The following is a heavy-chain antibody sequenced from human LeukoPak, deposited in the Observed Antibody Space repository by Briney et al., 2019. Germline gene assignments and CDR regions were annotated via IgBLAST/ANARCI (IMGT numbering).Heavy chain of an antibody. V-gene: IGHV4-34*01. CDR3: ARGSSGYYYVVSFDY. CDR1: GGSFSVYY. CDR2: IYYSGST. J-gene: IGHJ4*02. Sequence: SETLSLTCAVYGGSFSVYYWSWIRQPPEKGLEWIGSIYYSGSTYYNPSLKSRVTISVDTSKNQFSLKLSSVTAADTAVYYCARGSSGYYYVVSFDYWGQGTLVTVSS. D-gene: IGHD3-22*01.